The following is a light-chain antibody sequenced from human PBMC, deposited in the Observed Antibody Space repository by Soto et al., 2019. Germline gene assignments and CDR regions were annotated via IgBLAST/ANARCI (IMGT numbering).Light chain of an antibody. CDR2: LGS. V-gene: IGKV2-28*01. Sequence: DIVMTQSQLSLTVTLGEPASISCRSSQSLLQSNGYTYLDWYLQRPGQSPQLLIYLGSDRSSGVPDRFSASGSATDFTLKISRVEAEDVGVYYCMQRIEFPITFGQGTRLEIK. CDR3: MQRIEFPIT. J-gene: IGKJ5*01. CDR1: QSLLQSNGYTY.